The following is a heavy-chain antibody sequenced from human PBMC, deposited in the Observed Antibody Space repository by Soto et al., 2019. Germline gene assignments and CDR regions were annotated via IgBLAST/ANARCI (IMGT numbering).Heavy chain of an antibody. CDR3: ARHGAPTLHNWFDP. Sequence: QLQLQESGPGLVKPSETLSLTCTVSGGSISSSSYYWGWIRQPPGKGLEWIGSIYYSGSTYYNPSLKSRVTISVDTSKNQFSLKLSSVTAADTAVYYCARHGAPTLHNWFDPWGQGTLVTVSS. CDR1: GGSISSSSYY. CDR2: IYYSGST. J-gene: IGHJ5*02. V-gene: IGHV4-39*01. D-gene: IGHD3-16*01.